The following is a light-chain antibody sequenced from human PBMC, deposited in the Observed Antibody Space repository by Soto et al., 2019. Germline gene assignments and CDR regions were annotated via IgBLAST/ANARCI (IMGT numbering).Light chain of an antibody. CDR2: KAS. CDR3: QQYNSYSPT. J-gene: IGKJ1*01. V-gene: IGKV1-5*03. CDR1: QSISVW. Sequence: DIQMTQSPSTRSASVGDRVTITCRASQSISVWLAWYQQKAGKAPNLLIYKASRLESGVPSRFSGSGSETEFTLTISGLQPGDSATYYCQQYNSYSPTFGHGTKVDIK.